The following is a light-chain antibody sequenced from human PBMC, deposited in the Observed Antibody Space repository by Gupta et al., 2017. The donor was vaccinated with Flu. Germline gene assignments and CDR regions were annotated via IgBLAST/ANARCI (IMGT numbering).Light chain of an antibody. J-gene: IGKJ1*01. CDR2: AAS. CDR3: HQYNFWPRT. Sequence: VITQSPATLSVSPGERASLSCRASQNVNLNLAWYQQVPGQAPRLLMYAASTRATGVPARFSGSGSGTEFTLTISSLQSEDFAVYYCHQYNFWPRTFGQGTKVEIK. CDR1: QNVNLN. V-gene: IGKV3-15*01.